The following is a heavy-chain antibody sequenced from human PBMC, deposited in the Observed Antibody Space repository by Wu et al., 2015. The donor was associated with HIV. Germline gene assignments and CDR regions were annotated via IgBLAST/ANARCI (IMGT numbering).Heavy chain of an antibody. CDR2: IIPIFGTA. D-gene: IGHD3-9*01. CDR3: ASGIIYDILTGLYYFDY. Sequence: QVQLVQSGAEVKKPGSSVKVSCKASGGTFSSYAISWVRQAPGQGLEWMGRIIPIFGTANYAQKFQGRVTITADESTSTAYMELSSLRSEDTAVYYCASGIIYDILTGLYYFDYWGQGTLVTVSS. CDR1: GGTFSSYA. J-gene: IGHJ4*02. V-gene: IGHV1-69*13.